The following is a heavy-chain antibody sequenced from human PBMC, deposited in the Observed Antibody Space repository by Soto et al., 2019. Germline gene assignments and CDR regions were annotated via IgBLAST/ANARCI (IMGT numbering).Heavy chain of an antibody. CDR2: ISYDGSST. V-gene: IGHV3-30-3*01. D-gene: IGHD6-13*01. CDR3: ARGRQQLVLYYGMDV. J-gene: IGHJ6*02. CDR1: GFTFSSFA. Sequence: GGSLRLSCAASGFTFSSFAMGWVRQAPGKGLEWVSVISYDGSSTYYVDSVKGRFTISRDNSKNTLYLQMNSLRAEDTAVYYCARGRQQLVLYYGMDVWGQGTTVTVSS.